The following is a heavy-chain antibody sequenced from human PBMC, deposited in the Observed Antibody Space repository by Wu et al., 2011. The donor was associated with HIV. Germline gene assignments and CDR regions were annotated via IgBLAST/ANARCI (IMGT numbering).Heavy chain of an antibody. J-gene: IGHJ4*02. Sequence: KVSCQASAYNFINFDINWVRQAPGRGLEWMGWMNPNSGNTDYAQKFQGRVTMTRNTSMSTAYMELSSLRSEDTAVYYCARDRRGDVDTAMVTRELDYWGQGTLVTVSS. CDR3: ARDRRGDVDTAMVTRELDY. D-gene: IGHD5-18*01. V-gene: IGHV1-8*02. CDR2: MNPNSGNT. CDR1: AYNFINFD.